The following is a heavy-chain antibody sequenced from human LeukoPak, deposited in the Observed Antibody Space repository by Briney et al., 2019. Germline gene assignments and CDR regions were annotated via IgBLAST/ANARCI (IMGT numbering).Heavy chain of an antibody. J-gene: IGHJ4*02. D-gene: IGHD3-22*01. CDR3: ARTGDTSGYYYHYDY. V-gene: IGHV3-23*01. CDR1: GFTFSSFP. CDR2: ISGSGGAP. Sequence: GGSLRLSCPASGFTFSSFPMSWVRQAPGKGLEWGSAISGSGGAPYYADSVRGRFTISRDNSKNALYLQMNTLRAEDTAIYYCARTGDTSGYYYHYDYWGQGTLVTVSS.